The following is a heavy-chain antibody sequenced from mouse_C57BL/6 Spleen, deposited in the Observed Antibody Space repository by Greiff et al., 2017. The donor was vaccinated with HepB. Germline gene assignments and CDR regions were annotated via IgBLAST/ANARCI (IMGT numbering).Heavy chain of an antibody. D-gene: IGHD2-2*01. V-gene: IGHV5-9*01. J-gene: IGHJ3*01. CDR3: ARHKGGYDGGFAY. CDR1: GFTFSSYT. CDR2: ISGGGGNT. Sequence: EVQLQESGGGLVKPGGSLKLSCAASGFTFSSYTMSWVRQTPEKRLEWVATISGGGGNTYYPDSVKGRFTITRDNAKNTLYLQMSSLRSEDTALYYCARHKGGYDGGFAYWGQGTLVTVSA.